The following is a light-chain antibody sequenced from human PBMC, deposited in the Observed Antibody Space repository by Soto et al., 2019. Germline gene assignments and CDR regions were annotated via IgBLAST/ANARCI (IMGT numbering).Light chain of an antibody. V-gene: IGLV2-14*01. CDR3: SSYTSSSIYV. J-gene: IGLJ1*01. CDR2: DVS. CDR1: SSDVGGYNY. Sequence: QSALTQPASVSGSRGQSITISCTGTSSDVGGYNYVSWYQQHPGKAPKLMIYDVSNRPSGVSNRFSGSKSGNTASLTISGLQAVYEADYYCSSYTSSSIYVFGTGTKVTVL.